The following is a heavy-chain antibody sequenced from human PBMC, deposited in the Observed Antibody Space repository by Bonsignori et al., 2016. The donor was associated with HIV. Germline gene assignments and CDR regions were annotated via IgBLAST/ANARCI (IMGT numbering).Heavy chain of an antibody. D-gene: IGHD2-2*01. V-gene: IGHV4-61*02. CDR2: VYSIGGT. CDR3: EVIPIAPGVGFDI. J-gene: IGHJ3*02. Sequence: WIRQPPGKGLEWIGRVYSIGGTNYNPSLRSRVTISLDTSKNQFSLEMTSVTAADTAVYYCEVIPIAPGVGFDIWGQGTVVTVSS.